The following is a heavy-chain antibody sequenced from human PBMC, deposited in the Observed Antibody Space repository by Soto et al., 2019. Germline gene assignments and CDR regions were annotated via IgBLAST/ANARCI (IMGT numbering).Heavy chain of an antibody. J-gene: IGHJ6*02. V-gene: IGHV1-18*01. Sequence: ASVKVSCKASGCTFTSYGMSWVRQAPGQGLESMGWISAYNGNTNYAQKLQGRVTMTTDTSTSTAYMELRSLRSDDTAMYYCAGTLAGYCSSTSSYRDYPYGMDVWG. CDR3: AGTLAGYCSSTSSYRDYPYGMDV. CDR2: ISAYNGNT. CDR1: GCTFTSYG. D-gene: IGHD2-2*02.